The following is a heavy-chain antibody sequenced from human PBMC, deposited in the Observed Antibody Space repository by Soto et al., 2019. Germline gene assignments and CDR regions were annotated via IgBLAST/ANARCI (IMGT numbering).Heavy chain of an antibody. V-gene: IGHV4-4*07. CDR2: IWTSGCT. CDR3: ARTVGAAYYFDF. D-gene: IGHD3-16*01. Sequence: QVQLQESGPGLVKPSETLSLTCNVSGDSMSKYYWSWVRQPAGKGLEWIGRIWTSGCTNYNPSLKSRVTMSIDTSNKHFSLDLKSVTAADTAVYYCARTVGAAYYFDFWGQGVLVTVSS. J-gene: IGHJ4*02. CDR1: GDSMSKYY.